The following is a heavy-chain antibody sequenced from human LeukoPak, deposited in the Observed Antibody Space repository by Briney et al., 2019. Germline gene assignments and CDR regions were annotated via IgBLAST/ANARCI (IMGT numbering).Heavy chain of an antibody. CDR3: ARERTAYYYDGSGYSEGAFDI. CDR1: GGSISSGGDY. CDR2: IYYSGST. J-gene: IGHJ3*02. D-gene: IGHD3-22*01. V-gene: IGHV4-31*03. Sequence: QTLSLTCTVSGGSISSGGDYWSWIRQHPGKGLEWIGYIYYSGSTYYNPSLKSRITISIDTSKNQFSLKLSSVTAADTAVYYCARERTAYYYDGSGYSEGAFDIWGQGTMVTVSS.